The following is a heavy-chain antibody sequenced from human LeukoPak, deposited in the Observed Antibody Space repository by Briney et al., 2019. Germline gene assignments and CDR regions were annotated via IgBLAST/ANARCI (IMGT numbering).Heavy chain of an antibody. J-gene: IGHJ4*02. CDR2: ITGSGDTT. Sequence: GASLRLSCAASGFIFRNHAMSWVRQVPGKGLEWVSAITGSGDTTYYADSVKGRFTISRDDSKNTLYVEMNTLRAEDTAVYYCAKWGDYDILTGYYVSDFWGQGALVTVSS. D-gene: IGHD3-9*01. CDR3: AKWGDYDILTGYYVSDF. CDR1: GFIFRNHA. V-gene: IGHV3-23*01.